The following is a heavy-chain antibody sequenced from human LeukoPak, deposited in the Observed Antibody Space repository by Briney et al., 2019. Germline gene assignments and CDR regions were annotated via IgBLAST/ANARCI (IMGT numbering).Heavy chain of an antibody. CDR2: ISGDGGST. Sequence: GGSLRLSCAASGFTFDDYAMHWVRQAPGKGLEWVSLISGDGGSTYYADSVKGRFTISRDNSKNSLYLQMSSLRIEDTVLYYCAKDRGDFSGWFFWGQGTLVTVSS. V-gene: IGHV3-43*02. D-gene: IGHD6-19*01. CDR3: AKDRGDFSGWFF. CDR1: GFTFDDYA. J-gene: IGHJ4*02.